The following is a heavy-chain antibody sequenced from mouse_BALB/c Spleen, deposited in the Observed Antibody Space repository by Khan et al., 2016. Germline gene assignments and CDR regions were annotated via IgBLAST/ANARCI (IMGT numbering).Heavy chain of an antibody. J-gene: IGHJ2*01. CDR1: EFTFSSYG. V-gene: IGHV5-6*01. D-gene: IGHD2-3*01. CDR2: ISSGGSYT. Sequence: EVELVESGGDLVKPGGSLKLSCAASEFTFSSYGMSWVRQTPDKRLEWVATISSGGSYTYYPDSVKGRFTISRDNAKNTLYLQMSSLKSEDTAMYYCARQGGYYESLVYWGQGTTLTVSS. CDR3: ARQGGYYESLVY.